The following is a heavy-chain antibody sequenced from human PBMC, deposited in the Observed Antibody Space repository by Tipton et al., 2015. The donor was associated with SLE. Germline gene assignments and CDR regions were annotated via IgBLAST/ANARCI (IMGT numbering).Heavy chain of an antibody. CDR1: GFTFSSYA. CDR2: ISGSGGST. D-gene: IGHD2-15*01. CDR3: AKESRMWWEQVGAFDI. V-gene: IGHV3-23*01. J-gene: IGHJ3*02. Sequence: SLRLSCAASGFTFSSYAMSWVRQAPGKGLEWVSAISGSGGSTYYADSVKGRFTISRDNAKKSLYLQMNSLRAEDTAVYYCAKESRMWWEQVGAFDIWGQGTMVTVSS.